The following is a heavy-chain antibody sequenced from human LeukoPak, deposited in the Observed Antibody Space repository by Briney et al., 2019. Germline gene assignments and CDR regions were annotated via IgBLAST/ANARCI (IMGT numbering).Heavy chain of an antibody. V-gene: IGHV3-53*01. CDR1: RFTVSSNY. CDR3: AAHSSNWLTFEY. CDR2: IHSGGST. Sequence: TGPSLRLSCAAARFTVSSNYMSWVRQAPGKGLEWVSVIHSGGSTYYPGSVKGGFTISGDNSKNTLYLQMNSLRAEDTAVYYCAAHSSNWLTFEYWGQGTLVTVSS. D-gene: IGHD6-13*01. J-gene: IGHJ4*02.